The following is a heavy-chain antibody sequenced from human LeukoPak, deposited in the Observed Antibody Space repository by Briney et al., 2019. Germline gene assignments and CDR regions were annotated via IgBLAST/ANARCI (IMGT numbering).Heavy chain of an antibody. CDR3: ARDPYYYDSSGYPTLDAFDI. CDR1: GYTFTSYA. D-gene: IGHD3-22*01. CDR2: INTNTGNP. J-gene: IGHJ3*02. Sequence: EASVKVSCKASGYTFTSYAMNWVRQAPGQGLEWMGWINTNTGNPTYAQGFTGRFVFSLDTSVSTAYLQISSLKAEDTAVYYCARDPYYYDSSGYPTLDAFDIWGQGTMVTVSS. V-gene: IGHV7-4-1*02.